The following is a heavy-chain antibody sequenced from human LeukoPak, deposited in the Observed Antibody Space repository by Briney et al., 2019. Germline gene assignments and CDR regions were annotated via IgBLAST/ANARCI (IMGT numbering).Heavy chain of an antibody. CDR3: VRRGYDSGQEIGDY. CDR2: INARGNN. CDR1: GGSFSGYI. V-gene: IGHV4-34*01. D-gene: IGHD5-18*01. Sequence: PSETLSLTCGVYGGSFSGYIWDWVRQPPGKGLEWIGEINARGNNNYNPSLKSRLTISVDTSKNQFSLKVNSVIAADTAVYYCVRRGYDSGQEIGDYWGQGTLVTVSS. J-gene: IGHJ4*02.